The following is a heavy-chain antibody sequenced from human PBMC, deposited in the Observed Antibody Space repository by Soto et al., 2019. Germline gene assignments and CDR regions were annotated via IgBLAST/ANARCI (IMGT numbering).Heavy chain of an antibody. CDR2: ISSSSSYI. Sequence: LRLSCAASGFTFSSYSMNWVRQAPGKGLEWVSSISSSSSYIYYADSVKGRFTISRDNAKNSLYLQMNSLRAEDTAVYYCARDQDDDAFDIWGQGTMVTVSS. CDR3: ARDQDDDAFDI. CDR1: GFTFSSYS. V-gene: IGHV3-21*01. J-gene: IGHJ3*02.